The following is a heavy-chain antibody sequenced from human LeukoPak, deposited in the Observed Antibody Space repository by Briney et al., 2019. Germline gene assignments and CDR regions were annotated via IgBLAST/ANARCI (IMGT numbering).Heavy chain of an antibody. Sequence: PSQTLSLTCSVSGGSISSGDSYWSWIRQPPGKGLEWIGYIYHIGSTFYNPSLKSRPTMSVDTSKNQFSLKVSSVTAAYTAVYFCARAHGYPSVRIFDYWGQGTLVTVSS. CDR3: ARAHGYPSVRIFDY. J-gene: IGHJ4*02. V-gene: IGHV4-30-4*01. CDR1: GGSISSGDSY. D-gene: IGHD3-10*01. CDR2: IYHIGST.